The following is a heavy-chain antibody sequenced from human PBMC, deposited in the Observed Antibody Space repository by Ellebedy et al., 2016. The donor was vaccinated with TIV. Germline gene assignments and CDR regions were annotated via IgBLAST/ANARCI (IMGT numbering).Heavy chain of an antibody. CDR3: ARYFNALDV. CDR2: VNHRGGT. J-gene: IGHJ6*02. CDR1: GGSFSDYY. Sequence: SETLSLTXAVYGGSFSDYYWTWIRQPPGEGLERFGEVNHRGGTNYNPSLKSRLTISVDTSKKRFSLSLTSVTAADTAVYYCARYFNALDVWGQGTTVTVSS. V-gene: IGHV4-34*01.